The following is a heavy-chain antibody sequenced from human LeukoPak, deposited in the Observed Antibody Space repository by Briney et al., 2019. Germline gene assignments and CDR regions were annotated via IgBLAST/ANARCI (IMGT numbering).Heavy chain of an antibody. CDR3: ARGVYKFDP. D-gene: IGHD5-24*01. Sequence: VKPSQTLSLTCTVSGGSISSYYWSWIRQPPGKGLEWIGDVYYSGSTNSNPSLKSRVTISVDTSKNQFSLKLSSVTAADTAVYYCARGVYKFDPWGQGTLVTVSS. CDR1: GGSISSYY. V-gene: IGHV4-59*01. J-gene: IGHJ5*02. CDR2: VYYSGST.